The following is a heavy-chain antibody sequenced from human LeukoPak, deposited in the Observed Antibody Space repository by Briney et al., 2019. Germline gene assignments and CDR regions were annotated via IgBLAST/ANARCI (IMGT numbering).Heavy chain of an antibody. D-gene: IGHD4-11*01. CDR2: IYYSGST. CDR1: GGSFSGYY. V-gene: IGHV4-31*11. Sequence: SETLSLTCAVYGGSFSGYYWSWIRQHPGKGLEWIGYIYYSGSTYYNPSLKSRVTISVDTSKNQFSLKLSSVTAADTAVYYCARTTTFNYYYYGMDVWGQGTTVTVSS. CDR3: ARTTTFNYYYYGMDV. J-gene: IGHJ6*02.